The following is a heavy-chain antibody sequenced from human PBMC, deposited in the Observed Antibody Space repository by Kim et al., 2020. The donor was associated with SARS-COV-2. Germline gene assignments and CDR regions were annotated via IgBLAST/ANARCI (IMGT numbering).Heavy chain of an antibody. CDR3: ARLGHYGYYYDMDV. CDR2: ISSSSTTI. J-gene: IGHJ6*02. V-gene: IGHV3-48*04. CDR1: GFTCSSYS. Sequence: GWSLRLSCAASGFTCSSYSMNWVRQAPGKGLEWVSYISSSSTTIYYADSVKGRFTISRDNAKNSLYLQMNSLRAEDTAIYYCARLGHYGYYYDMDVWGQGTTVTVSS. D-gene: IGHD3-10*01.